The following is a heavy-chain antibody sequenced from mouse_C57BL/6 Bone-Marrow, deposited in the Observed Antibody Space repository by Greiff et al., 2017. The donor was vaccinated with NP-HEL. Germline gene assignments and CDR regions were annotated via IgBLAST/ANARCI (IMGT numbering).Heavy chain of an antibody. J-gene: IGHJ2*01. CDR2: IYPRSGNT. D-gene: IGHD1-1*01. CDR3: ARSYYGSSNDY. V-gene: IGHV1-81*01. Sequence: VQLQQSGAELARPGASVKLSCKASGYTFTSYGISWVKQRTGQGLEWIGEIYPRSGNTYYNEKFKGKATLTADKSSSTAYMELRSLTSEDSAVYFCARSYYGSSNDYWGQGTTLTVSS. CDR1: GYTFTSYG.